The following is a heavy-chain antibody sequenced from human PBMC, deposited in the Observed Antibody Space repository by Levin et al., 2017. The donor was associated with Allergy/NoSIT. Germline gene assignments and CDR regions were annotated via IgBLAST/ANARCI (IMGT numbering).Heavy chain of an antibody. Sequence: GGSLRLSCAASGFTFSSHNMNWVRQAPGKGLEWVSYISTSSSSIFYADSVKDRFTISRDNAKNSLYLQMSSLRDEDTAVYYCAGDAAAGLDSWGQGTLVTVSS. CDR1: GFTFSSHN. V-gene: IGHV3-48*02. J-gene: IGHJ4*02. CDR2: ISTSSSSI. CDR3: AGDAAAGLDS. D-gene: IGHD6-13*01.